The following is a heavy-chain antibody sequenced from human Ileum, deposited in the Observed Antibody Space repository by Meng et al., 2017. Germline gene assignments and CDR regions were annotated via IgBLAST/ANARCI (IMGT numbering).Heavy chain of an antibody. D-gene: IGHD6-19*01. J-gene: IGHJ4*02. CDR1: GYTFSYCF. CDR3: ARDLAGLCGY. V-gene: IGHV1-2*02. Sequence: QVQQVRSGALMKKPGPSVTVSCKSLGYTFSYCFMYWARQAPGLGLEWMGWIDPRTGDTRYTQKLQSRVAMTRDTSISTVYMEVTNLRDDDTAGYYCARDLAGLCGYWGQGTLVTVSS. CDR2: IDPRTGDT.